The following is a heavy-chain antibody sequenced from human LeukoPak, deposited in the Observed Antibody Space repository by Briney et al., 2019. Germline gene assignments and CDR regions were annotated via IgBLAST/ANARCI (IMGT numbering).Heavy chain of an antibody. Sequence: PGGSLRLSCAASGFTFSSYGMHWVRQAPGKGLEWVAVIWYDGSNKYYADSVKGRFTISRDNTKNKLYLQMNSLSPEDTAVYLCATDLRFLDPLDFWGQGTLVTVSS. J-gene: IGHJ4*02. CDR1: GFTFSSYG. CDR2: IWYDGSNK. D-gene: IGHD3-3*01. V-gene: IGHV3-33*01. CDR3: ATDLRFLDPLDF.